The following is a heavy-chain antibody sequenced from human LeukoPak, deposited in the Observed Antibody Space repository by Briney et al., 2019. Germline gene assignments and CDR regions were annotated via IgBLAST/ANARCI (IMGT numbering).Heavy chain of an antibody. CDR3: ARAANYGDYQGAFDI. Sequence: GGSLRLSCAASGFTFSDCYMSWIRQAPGKGLEWVSYISSSGSTIYYADSVKGRFTISRANAKNSLYLQMNSLRAEDTAVYYCARAANYGDYQGAFDIWGQGTMVTVSS. CDR2: ISSSGSTI. J-gene: IGHJ3*02. CDR1: GFTFSDCY. V-gene: IGHV3-11*01. D-gene: IGHD4-17*01.